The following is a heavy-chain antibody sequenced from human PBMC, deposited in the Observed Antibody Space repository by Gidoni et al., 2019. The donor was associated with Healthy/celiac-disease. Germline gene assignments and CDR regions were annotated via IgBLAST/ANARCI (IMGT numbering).Heavy chain of an antibody. J-gene: IGHJ4*02. CDR3: ARELSYYDFWSGYFLYFDY. D-gene: IGHD3-3*01. Sequence: QVQLVKSGGGVVQPGRSLSASCAASGCTSSSYTMHWVRQAPGKGLAWVAVISYAGRNKYYADSVKGRFTISRDNSKTTLYLQMNSLRAEDTAVYYCARELSYYDFWSGYFLYFDYWGQGTLVTVSS. CDR1: GCTSSSYT. CDR2: ISYAGRNK. V-gene: IGHV3-30-3*01.